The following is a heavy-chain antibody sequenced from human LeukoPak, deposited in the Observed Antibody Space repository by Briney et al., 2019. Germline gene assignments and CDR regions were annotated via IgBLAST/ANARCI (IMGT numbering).Heavy chain of an antibody. CDR1: EITFCDYT. CDR2: IRSEAYGRTT. V-gene: IGHV3-49*04. CDR3: TRVPYSSSSEFDY. Sequence: GGPLRLSCAASEITFCDYTMNWVRQAPGKGLEWVGFIRSEAYGRTTEYAASVKGRFTISRDDSKSIVYLQMNSLKIEDTAVYYCTRVPYSSSSEFDYWGQGTLVTVSS. J-gene: IGHJ4*02. D-gene: IGHD6-13*01.